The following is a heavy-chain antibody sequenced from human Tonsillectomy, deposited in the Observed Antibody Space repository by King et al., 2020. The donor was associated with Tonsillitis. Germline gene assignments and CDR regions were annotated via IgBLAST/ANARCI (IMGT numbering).Heavy chain of an antibody. J-gene: IGHJ2*01. Sequence: VQLVESGGGLVQPGGSLRLSCAASGFIFVGYWMSWVRQAPGKGLEWVANIKQHGSEKYYVDSVKGRVTISRDNAKNSLYLQMNSLRAEDTAVYYCARGGGSYGAYDKHFDLWGRGTLVTVSS. V-gene: IGHV3-7*03. CDR2: IKQHGSEK. CDR3: ARGGGSYGAYDKHFDL. CDR1: GFIFVGYW. D-gene: IGHD4-17*01.